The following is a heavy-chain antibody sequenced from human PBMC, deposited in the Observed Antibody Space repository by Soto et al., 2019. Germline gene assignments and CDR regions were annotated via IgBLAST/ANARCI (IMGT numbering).Heavy chain of an antibody. J-gene: IGHJ6*02. CDR2: ISYDGSNK. CDR1: GFTFSSYG. CDR3: AKDGGSSWYYYYYSMDV. V-gene: IGHV3-30*18. D-gene: IGHD6-13*01. Sequence: GGSLRLSCAASGFTFSSYGMHWVRQAPGKGLEWVAVISYDGSNKYYADSVKGRFTISRDNSKNTLYLQMNSLRAEDTAVYYCAKDGGSSWYYYYYSMDVWGQGTTVTVSS.